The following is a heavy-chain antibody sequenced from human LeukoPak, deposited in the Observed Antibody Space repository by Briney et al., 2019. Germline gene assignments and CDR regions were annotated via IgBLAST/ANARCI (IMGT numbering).Heavy chain of an antibody. D-gene: IGHD5-24*01. Sequence: ASVKVSCKASGYTFTSYDINWVRQATGQGLEWMGWMNPNSGNTGYAQKFQGRVTMTRNTSISTAYMELSSLRSEDTAVYYCARARDPLLEMATISDAFDIWGQGTMVTVSS. CDR1: GYTFTSYD. CDR3: ARARDPLLEMATISDAFDI. J-gene: IGHJ3*02. CDR2: MNPNSGNT. V-gene: IGHV1-8*01.